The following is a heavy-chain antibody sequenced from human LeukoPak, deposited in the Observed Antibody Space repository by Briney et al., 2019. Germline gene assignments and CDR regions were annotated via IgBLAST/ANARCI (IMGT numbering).Heavy chain of an antibody. V-gene: IGHV3-23*01. D-gene: IGHD6-19*01. J-gene: IGHJ5*01. Sequence: SGGSLRLSCAASVFAFRFYAMSWLRQPPGKGLEWVSTINANSGTTSYAASVRGRFTISRDNSKNTLYLQVNSLRADDTAVYCCAKPISGGLAVTADWFDPWGQGTLVVVSS. CDR2: INANSGTT. CDR3: AKPISGGLAVTADWFDP. CDR1: VFAFRFYA.